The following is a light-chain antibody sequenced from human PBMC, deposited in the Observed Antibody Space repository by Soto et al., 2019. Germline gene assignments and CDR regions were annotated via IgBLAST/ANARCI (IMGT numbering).Light chain of an antibody. CDR1: SSDVGGYNR. CDR3: CSYTSSSTYV. Sequence: QSVLTQPPSVSGSPGQSVTISCTGTSSDVGGYNRVSWYQQPPGTTPKLIIYEVNNRPSGVPERFSGSKSGNTASLTISGLQAEDEADYYCCSYTSSSTYVFGAGTKVTVL. V-gene: IGLV2-18*02. CDR2: EVN. J-gene: IGLJ1*01.